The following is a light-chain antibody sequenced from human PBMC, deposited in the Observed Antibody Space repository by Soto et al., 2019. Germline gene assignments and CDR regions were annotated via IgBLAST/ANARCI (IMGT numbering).Light chain of an antibody. CDR2: EVS. J-gene: IGLJ2*01. Sequence: QSALTQPPSVSGSPGQSGTISCTGTSSDVGYYNRVSWYQQPPGTAPKLMVFEVSNRPSGVPDRFSGSKSGNTASLTISGPQVEDEADYYCSSYTTSSTLVFGGGTK. CDR3: SSYTTSSTLV. CDR1: SSDVGYYNR. V-gene: IGLV2-18*02.